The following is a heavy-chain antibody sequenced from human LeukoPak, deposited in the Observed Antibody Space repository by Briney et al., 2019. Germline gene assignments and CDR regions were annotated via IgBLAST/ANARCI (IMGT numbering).Heavy chain of an antibody. CDR1: GFTLSNAW. Sequence: PAGSLRLSCAASGFTLSNAWMSWVRQAPGKGLEWVGRIKSKAAGGTTDFAAPVKGRFTISRDDSKNTLHLEMNSLKTEDTAVYYCTYYYDSSGSHPTRNFDYWGQGTLATVSS. CDR2: IKSKAAGGTT. V-gene: IGHV3-15*01. D-gene: IGHD3-22*01. CDR3: TYYYDSSGSHPTRNFDY. J-gene: IGHJ4*02.